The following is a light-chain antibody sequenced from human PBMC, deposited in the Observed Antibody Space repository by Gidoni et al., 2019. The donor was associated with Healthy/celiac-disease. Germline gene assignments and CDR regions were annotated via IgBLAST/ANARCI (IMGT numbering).Light chain of an antibody. CDR2: DAS. V-gene: IGKV1-13*02. CDR3: QQFNSYPPQST. CDR1: QGISSA. J-gene: IGKJ4*01. Sequence: AIQLTQSPSSLSASVGDRVTITCRASQGISSALAWYQQKPGKAPKLLIYDASSLESGVPSRFSGSGSGTDFTLTISSLQPEDFATYYCQQFNSYPPQSTFXGGTKVEIK.